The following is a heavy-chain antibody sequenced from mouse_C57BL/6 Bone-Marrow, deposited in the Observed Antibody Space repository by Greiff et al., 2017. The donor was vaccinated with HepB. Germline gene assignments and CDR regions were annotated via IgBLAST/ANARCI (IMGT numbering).Heavy chain of an antibody. J-gene: IGHJ3*01. CDR2: IYPRSGNT. CDR1: GYTFTSYG. V-gene: IGHV1-81*01. Sequence: VQLQQSGAELAKPGASVKLSCKASGYTFTSYGISWVKQRTGQGLEWIGEIYPRSGNTYYNEKFKGKATLTADKSSSTAYMELRSLTSEDSAVYFCARGGLPAWFAYWGQGTLVTVSA. CDR3: ARGGLPAWFAY. D-gene: IGHD3-3*01.